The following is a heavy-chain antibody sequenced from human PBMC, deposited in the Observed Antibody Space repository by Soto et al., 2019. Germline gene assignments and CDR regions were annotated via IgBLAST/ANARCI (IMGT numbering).Heavy chain of an antibody. Sequence: QVQLQESGPGLVKPSETLSLTCTVSGGSVSSGSYYWSWIRQPPGKGLEWIGYINYSGSTNYNPSLKIRVTLSVDTSKNQFSLKLSSMTAADTAVYYCARGGGRNWFDPWGQGTLVTVSS. J-gene: IGHJ5*02. CDR1: GGSVSSGSYY. CDR2: INYSGST. CDR3: ARGGGRNWFDP. V-gene: IGHV4-61*01. D-gene: IGHD3-16*01.